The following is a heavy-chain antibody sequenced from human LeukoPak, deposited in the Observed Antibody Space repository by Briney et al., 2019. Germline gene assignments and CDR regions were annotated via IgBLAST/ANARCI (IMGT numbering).Heavy chain of an antibody. CDR3: AREAMWRGEWELTGYYYYMDV. J-gene: IGHJ6*03. Sequence: PGGSLRLSCAASGFTFSSYSMNWVRQAPGKGLEWVSYISSSSSTIYYADSVKGRFTISRDNAKNSLYLQMNSLRAEDTAVYYCAREAMWRGEWELTGYYYYMDVWGKGTTVTASS. D-gene: IGHD1-26*01. CDR2: ISSSSSTI. V-gene: IGHV3-48*01. CDR1: GFTFSSYS.